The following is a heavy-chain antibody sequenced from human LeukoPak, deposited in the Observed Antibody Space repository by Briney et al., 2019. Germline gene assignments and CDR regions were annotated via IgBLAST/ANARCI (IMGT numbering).Heavy chain of an antibody. CDR2: ISAYNGNT. V-gene: IGHV1-18*01. CDR1: GYTFTSYG. Sequence: ASVKVSCKASGYTFTSYGISWVRQAPGQGLEWMGWISAYNGNTNYAQKLQGRVTMTTDTSTSTAYMELRSLRSDDTAVYYCARDIAVAGPDYYYYGMDVWGQGTTVTVSS. CDR3: ARDIAVAGPDYYYYGMDV. J-gene: IGHJ6*02. D-gene: IGHD6-19*01.